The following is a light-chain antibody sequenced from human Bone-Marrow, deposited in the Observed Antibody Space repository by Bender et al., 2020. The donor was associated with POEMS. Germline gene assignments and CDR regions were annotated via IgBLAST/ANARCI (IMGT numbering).Light chain of an antibody. CDR1: SSDSGGYNF. J-gene: IGLJ3*02. CDR3: SSFTTYSSLAGV. Sequence: QSALTQPASVSGSPGQSITVSCSGTSSDSGGYNFVSWCHQHPVKAPKLMISGVSNRPSGVSDRFSGSKSANTASLTISGLQAEDEAYYYCSSFTTYSSLAGVFGGGTKLTVL. V-gene: IGLV2-14*01. CDR2: GVS.